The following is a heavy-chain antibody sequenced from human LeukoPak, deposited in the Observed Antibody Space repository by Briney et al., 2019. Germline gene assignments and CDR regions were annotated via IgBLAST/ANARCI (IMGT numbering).Heavy chain of an antibody. J-gene: IGHJ4*02. CDR2: IYSGGST. V-gene: IGHV3-53*01. CDR1: GFTVSSNY. CDR3: ARGRGVTGGLDY. D-gene: IGHD3-16*01. Sequence: PGGSLRLSCAASGFTVSSNYMSWVRQAPGKGREWVSVIYSGGSTYYAESVKGRVTISRDNSNNTLYLQMNSLRAEDTAVYYCARGRGVTGGLDYWGQGTLVTVSS.